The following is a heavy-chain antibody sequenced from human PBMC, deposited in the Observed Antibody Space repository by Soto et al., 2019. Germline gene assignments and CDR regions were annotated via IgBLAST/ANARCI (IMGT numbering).Heavy chain of an antibody. CDR2: ISAYNGNT. CDR3: ARDARLRFGEWLLYRDYGMDG. D-gene: IGHD3-3*01. V-gene: IGHV1-18*04. Sequence: ASVKVSCTASGYTFTSYGISWVRQAPGQGLEWMGWISAYNGNTNYAQKLQGRVTMTTDTSTSTAYMELRSLRSDDTAVYYCARDARLRFGEWLLYRDYGMDGWGQGNTVTV. CDR1: GYTFTSYG. J-gene: IGHJ6*02.